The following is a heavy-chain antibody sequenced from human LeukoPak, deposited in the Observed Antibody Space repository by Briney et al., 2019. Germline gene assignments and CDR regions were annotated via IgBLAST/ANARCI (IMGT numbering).Heavy chain of an antibody. V-gene: IGHV5-51*01. D-gene: IGHD3-16*01. Sequence: HGESLKISCKVSGXSFTSYWIAWVRQMPGKGLEWMGIIYPDDSDTTYNPSFQGQVTISADKSISTAYLQWSSLKASDTAMYYCARRGKGFDYWGQGTLVTVSS. CDR3: ARRGKGFDY. CDR1: GXSFTSYW. J-gene: IGHJ4*02. CDR2: IYPDDSDT.